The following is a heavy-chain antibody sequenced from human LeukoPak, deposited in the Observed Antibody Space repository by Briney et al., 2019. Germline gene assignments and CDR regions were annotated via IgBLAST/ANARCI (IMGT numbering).Heavy chain of an antibody. CDR3: ARDERYDSSGYPFDY. Sequence: ASVKVSCKASGYTFTGYFMHWVRQAPGQGLEWMGWINPNSGGTNYAQKFQGRVTVTRDTSISTAYIELSRLRSDDTAVYYCARDERYDSSGYPFDYWGQGTLVTVSS. J-gene: IGHJ4*02. CDR1: GYTFTGYF. D-gene: IGHD3-22*01. V-gene: IGHV1-2*02. CDR2: INPNSGGT.